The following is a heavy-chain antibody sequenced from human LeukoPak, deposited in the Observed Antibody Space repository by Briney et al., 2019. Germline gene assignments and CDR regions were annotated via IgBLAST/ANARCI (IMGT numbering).Heavy chain of an antibody. V-gene: IGHV1-69*04. CDR3: ARGGYGNWFDP. D-gene: IGHD3-22*01. J-gene: IGHJ5*02. CDR2: IIPILGIA. Sequence: SVTVSCTASGGTFSSYAISWVRQAPGQGLGWTGRIIPILGIANYAQKFQGRVTITADKSTSTAYMELSSLRSEDTAVYYCARGGYGNWFDPWGQGTLVTVSS. CDR1: GGTFSSYA.